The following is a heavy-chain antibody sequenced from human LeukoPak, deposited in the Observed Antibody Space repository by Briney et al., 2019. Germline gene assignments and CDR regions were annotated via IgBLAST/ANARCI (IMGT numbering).Heavy chain of an antibody. J-gene: IGHJ5*02. CDR3: AKAGIVATMNADWFDP. V-gene: IGHV1-8*01. D-gene: IGHD5-12*01. CDR1: GYTFTSYD. CDR2: MNPNSGNK. Sequence: GASVKVSCKASGYTFTSYDINWVRQATGQGLEWMGWMNPNSGNKGYAQKFRGRVTMTRDTSISTAYMELSSLRSEDTAVYYCAKAGIVATMNADWFDPWGQGTLVTVSS.